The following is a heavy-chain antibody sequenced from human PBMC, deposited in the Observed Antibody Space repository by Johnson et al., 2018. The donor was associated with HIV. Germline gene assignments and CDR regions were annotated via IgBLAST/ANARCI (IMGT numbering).Heavy chain of an antibody. J-gene: IGHJ3*02. CDR1: GFTFSRYA. CDR2: ISYDGSNK. V-gene: IGHV3-30-3*01. CDR3: AIDRGKAGYAFDI. Sequence: QVQLVESGGGVVQPGRSLRLSCAASGFTFSRYAMHWVRQAPGKGLEWVAVISYDGSNKYYADSVKGRFTISRDNSKNTLYLQMNSLRAEDTAVYYCAIDRGKAGYAFDIWGQGTMVTVSS. D-gene: IGHD3-10*01.